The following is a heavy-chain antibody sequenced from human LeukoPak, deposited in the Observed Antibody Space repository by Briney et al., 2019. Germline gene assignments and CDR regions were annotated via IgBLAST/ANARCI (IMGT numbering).Heavy chain of an antibody. CDR2: IYYSGST. V-gene: IGHV4-31*03. CDR3: ARAWDTAMPYFDY. CDR1: GGSISSGGYY. Sequence: SETQSLTCTVSGGSISSGGYYWSWIRQHPGTGLEWIGYIYYSGSTYYNPSLKSRVTISVDTSKNQFSLKLSSVTAADTAVYYCARAWDTAMPYFDYWGQGTLVTVSS. D-gene: IGHD5-18*01. J-gene: IGHJ4*02.